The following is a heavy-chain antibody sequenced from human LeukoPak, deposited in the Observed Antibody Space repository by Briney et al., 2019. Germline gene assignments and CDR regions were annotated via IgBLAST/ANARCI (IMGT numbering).Heavy chain of an antibody. D-gene: IGHD3-22*01. Sequence: TASETLSLTCTVYDATISRHYWSWIRQPPGKGLEWIGYIYYSGRTKWNPSLQSRVTVSLDTSENNFSLKLTSVTAADTAVYYCARLLDNDSSGDPDTFDMWGQGTVVTVSS. V-gene: IGHV4-59*11. CDR1: DATISRHY. CDR3: ARLLDNDSSGDPDTFDM. CDR2: IYYSGRT. J-gene: IGHJ3*02.